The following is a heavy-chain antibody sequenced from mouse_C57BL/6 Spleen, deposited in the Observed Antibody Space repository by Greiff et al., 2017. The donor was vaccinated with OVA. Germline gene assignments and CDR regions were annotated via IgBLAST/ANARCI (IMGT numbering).Heavy chain of an antibody. CDR2: ISSGSSTI. CDR3: ARPGFYYYGSSPWFAY. CDR1: GFTFSDYG. D-gene: IGHD1-1*01. Sequence: EVQLVESGGGLVKPGGSLKLSCAASGFTFSDYGMHWVRQAPEKGLEWVAYISSGSSTIYYADTVKGRFTISRDNAKNTLFLQMTSLRSEDTAMDYCARPGFYYYGSSPWFAYWGQETLVTVSA. V-gene: IGHV5-17*01. J-gene: IGHJ3*01.